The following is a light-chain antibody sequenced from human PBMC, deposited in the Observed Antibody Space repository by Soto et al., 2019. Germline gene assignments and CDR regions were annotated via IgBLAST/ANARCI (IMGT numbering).Light chain of an antibody. CDR3: QQLNSYST. Sequence: IQLTQSPSSLSASVGDRVTITCRASQGISSYLAWYQQKPGKAPKLLIYAAPTLQSGVPSRFSGSGSGTDFTLTISSLQPEDFATYYCQQLNSYSTFGQGTKVDIK. V-gene: IGKV1-9*01. J-gene: IGKJ1*01. CDR1: QGISSY. CDR2: AAP.